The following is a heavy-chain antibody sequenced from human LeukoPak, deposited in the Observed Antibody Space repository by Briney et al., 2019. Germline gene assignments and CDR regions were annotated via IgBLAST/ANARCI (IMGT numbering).Heavy chain of an antibody. V-gene: IGHV1-18*01. CDR3: ARAAPEVVPAAIWFDP. J-gene: IGHJ5*02. Sequence: ASVKVSCKASGYTFTSYGISWVRQAPGQGLEWMGWISAYNGNTNYAQKLQGRVTMTTDTSTSTAYMELRSLRSDDTAVYYCARAAPEVVPAAIWFDPWGQGALVTVSS. CDR2: ISAYNGNT. CDR1: GYTFTSYG. D-gene: IGHD2-2*01.